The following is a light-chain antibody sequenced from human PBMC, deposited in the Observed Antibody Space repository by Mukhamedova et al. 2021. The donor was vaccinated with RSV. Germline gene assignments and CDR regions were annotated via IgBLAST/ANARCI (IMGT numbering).Light chain of an antibody. Sequence: KVTISCSGGTSNIGNKYVSWYQHLPRAAPKLLIYDNDKRPSGIPDRFSCSRSGTSATLDITGLQTGAEASYYCGTWDSRLSAMVF. J-gene: IGLJ3*02. CDR3: GTWDSRLSAMV. CDR2: DND. CDR1: TSNIGNKY. V-gene: IGLV1-51*01.